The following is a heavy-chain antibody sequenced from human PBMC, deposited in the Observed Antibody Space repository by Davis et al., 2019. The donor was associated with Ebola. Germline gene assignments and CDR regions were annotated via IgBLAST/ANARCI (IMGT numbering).Heavy chain of an antibody. CDR3: AKHGSTSCYAGVCYFDY. Sequence: GGSLRLSCAASGFTFSSYGMHWVRQAPGKGLEWVAVISYDGSNKYYADSVKGRFTISRDNSKNTLYLQMNSLRAEDTAVYYCAKHGSTSCYAGVCYFDYWGQGTLVTVSS. CDR2: ISYDGSNK. J-gene: IGHJ4*02. CDR1: GFTFSSYG. V-gene: IGHV3-30*18. D-gene: IGHD2-2*01.